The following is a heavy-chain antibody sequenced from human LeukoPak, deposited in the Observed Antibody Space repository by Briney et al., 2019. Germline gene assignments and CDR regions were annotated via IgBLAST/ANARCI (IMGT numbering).Heavy chain of an antibody. D-gene: IGHD3-22*01. V-gene: IGHV1-8*01. CDR3: ARAPEDYYDSSGSGYYYYYGMDV. CDR2: MNPNSGNT. CDR1: GYTFTSYD. Sequence: ASVKVSCKASGYTFTSYDINWVRQATGQGLEWMGWMNPNSGNTGYAQKFQGRVTMTRNTSISTAYMELSSLRSEDTAVYYCARAPEDYYDSSGSGYYYYYGMDVWGQGTTVTVSS. J-gene: IGHJ6*02.